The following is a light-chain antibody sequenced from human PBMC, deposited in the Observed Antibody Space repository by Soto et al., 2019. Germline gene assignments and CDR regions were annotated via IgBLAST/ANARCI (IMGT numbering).Light chain of an antibody. J-gene: IGLJ1*01. CDR1: SGDVVGYNY. Sequence: QSVLTQPASLSGSPGQSITISCTGTSGDVVGYNYVSGYQQHPGKAPKLMIYEVRNRPSGVSNRFSGSKSGNTASLTISGLPAEDAADYYCSSLTGSTPLYVFGTGTKVTVL. V-gene: IGLV2-14*01. CDR3: SSLTGSTPLYV. CDR2: EVR.